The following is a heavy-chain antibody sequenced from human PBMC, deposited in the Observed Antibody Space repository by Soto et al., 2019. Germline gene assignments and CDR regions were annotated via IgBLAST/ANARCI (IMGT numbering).Heavy chain of an antibody. J-gene: IGHJ4*02. D-gene: IGHD2-8*01. CDR3: VRDFERYCTNGVCDGPGY. Sequence: QVQLVQSGAEVKKPGASVKVSCKASGYIFNSHGISWVRQAPGQGLEWMGWISANKGNTNYAQKYQGRVTMTTDTSTRTAYMELRSLRSDDTAVYYCVRDFERYCTNGVCDGPGYWGQGTLVTVSS. CDR1: GYIFNSHG. CDR2: ISANKGNT. V-gene: IGHV1-18*01.